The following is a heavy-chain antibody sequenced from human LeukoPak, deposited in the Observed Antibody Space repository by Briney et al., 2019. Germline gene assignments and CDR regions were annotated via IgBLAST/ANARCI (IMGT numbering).Heavy chain of an antibody. J-gene: IGHJ4*02. Sequence: SSETLSLTCAVYGGSFSGYYWSWIRQPPGKGLEWIGEINHSGSTNYNPSLKSRVTISVDTSKNQFSLKLSSVTAADTAVYYCARAAYGGNSGEFDYWGQGTLVTVSS. D-gene: IGHD4-23*01. CDR2: INHSGST. CDR1: GGSFSGYY. V-gene: IGHV4-34*01. CDR3: ARAAYGGNSGEFDY.